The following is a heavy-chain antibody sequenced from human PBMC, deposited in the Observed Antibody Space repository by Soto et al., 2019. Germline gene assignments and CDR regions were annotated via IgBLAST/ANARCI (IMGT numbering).Heavy chain of an antibody. CDR3: ATDRGYDFYYPDS. CDR1: GASVKTGGYY. D-gene: IGHD3-3*01. J-gene: IGHJ4*02. V-gene: IGHV4-31*11. CDR2: INYSRTT. Sequence: QVQLQESGPGLVRPSQTLSLTCDVSGASVKTGGYYWTWIRPHPEKGLEWIGYINYSRTTYNPSLKSRAFLSLDMYKNQFSLNLTSVTAADTAVYYCATDRGYDFYYPDSWGQGILVTVSS.